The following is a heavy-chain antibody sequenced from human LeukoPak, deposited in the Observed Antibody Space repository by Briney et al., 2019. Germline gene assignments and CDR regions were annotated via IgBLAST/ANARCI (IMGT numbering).Heavy chain of an antibody. CDR2: IIPIFRTT. D-gene: IGHD2-21*02. J-gene: IGHJ3*02. CDR3: ARVYCDGDCYETRGAFDI. CDR1: GGTFSSYG. V-gene: IGHV1-69*06. Sequence: SVKVSCKASGGTFSSYGITWVRQAPGQGPEWMGGIIPIFRTTNYAQKFQGRVTITADKSRSTVYMELSSLRSEDTAVYYCARVYCDGDCYETRGAFDIWGQGTVVTVSS.